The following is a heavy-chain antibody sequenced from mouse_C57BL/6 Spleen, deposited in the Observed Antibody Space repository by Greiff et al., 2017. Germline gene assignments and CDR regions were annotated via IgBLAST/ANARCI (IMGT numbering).Heavy chain of an antibody. CDR1: GYTFTSYW. Sequence: QVQLQQPGAELVMPGASVKLSCKASGYTFTSYWMHWVKQRPGQGLEWIGEIDPSDSYTNYNQKFKGKSTLTVDKSSSTAYMQLSSLTSEDSAVYYCATPSSGSSWFAYWGQGTLVTVSA. CDR2: IDPSDSYT. V-gene: IGHV1-69*01. CDR3: ATPSSGSSWFAY. J-gene: IGHJ3*01. D-gene: IGHD1-1*01.